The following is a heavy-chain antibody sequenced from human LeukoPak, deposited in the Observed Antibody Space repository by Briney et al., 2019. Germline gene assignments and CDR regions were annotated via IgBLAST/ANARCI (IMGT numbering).Heavy chain of an antibody. J-gene: IGHJ4*02. D-gene: IGHD6-19*01. CDR3: AKDRARWLENYYFDY. CDR1: GFTFSNYA. CDR2: ISGSGGST. Sequence: GGSLRLSCAASGFTFSNYAMSWVRQAPGKGLEWVSAISGSGGSTYYADSVKGRFTISRDNSKNTLYLQMNSLRAEDTAVYYCAKDRARWLENYYFDYWGQGTLVTVSS. V-gene: IGHV3-23*01.